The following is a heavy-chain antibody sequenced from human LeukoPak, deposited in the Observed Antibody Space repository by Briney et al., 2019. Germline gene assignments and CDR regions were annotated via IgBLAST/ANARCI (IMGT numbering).Heavy chain of an antibody. CDR2: ISSSSSYI. Sequence: GGSLGLSCAASGFTFSSYSMNWVRQAPGKGLEWVSSISSSSSYIYYADSVKGRFTISRDNAKNSLYLQMNSLRAEDTAVYYCAREGPGPDTAMAQEDWFDPWGQGTLVTVSS. V-gene: IGHV3-21*01. J-gene: IGHJ5*02. D-gene: IGHD5-18*01. CDR3: AREGPGPDTAMAQEDWFDP. CDR1: GFTFSSYS.